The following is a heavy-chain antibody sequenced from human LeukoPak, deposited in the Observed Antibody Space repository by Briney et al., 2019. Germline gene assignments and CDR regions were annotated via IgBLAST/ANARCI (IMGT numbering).Heavy chain of an antibody. D-gene: IGHD4-17*01. J-gene: IGHJ4*02. CDR3: AKDSISTVTNFGYY. CDR2: ISGSGGST. V-gene: IGHV3-23*01. CDR1: GFTFSSYA. Sequence: PGGSLRLSCAASGFTFSSYAMSWVRQAPGKGLEWVSAISGSGGSTYYADSVKGRFTISRDNSKNTLYLQMNSLRAEDTAVYYRAKDSISTVTNFGYYWGQGTLVTVSS.